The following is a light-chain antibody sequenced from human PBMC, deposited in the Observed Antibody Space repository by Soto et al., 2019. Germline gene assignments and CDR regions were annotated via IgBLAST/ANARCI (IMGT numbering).Light chain of an antibody. V-gene: IGKV1-5*01. CDR1: QSISSW. CDR2: DAS. Sequence: QITQYPSTLSASVVDRLTITCRASQSISSWLAWYQQKAGKAPKLLIYDASTLESGVPSRFSGSGSGTEFTLTITSLQPEDFATYFCQQVESYPWTFGGGTKVDIK. J-gene: IGKJ4*01. CDR3: QQVESYPWT.